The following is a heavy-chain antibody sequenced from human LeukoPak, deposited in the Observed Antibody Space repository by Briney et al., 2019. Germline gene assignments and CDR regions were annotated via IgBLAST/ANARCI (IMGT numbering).Heavy chain of an antibody. CDR3: ASGQVAGNFDY. CDR2: ISGNNGNT. D-gene: IGHD6-19*01. V-gene: IGHV1-18*04. CDR1: GYTSTNYG. Sequence: ASVKVSCKASGYTSTNYGISWVRQAPGQGLEWMGWISGNNGNTNYAQKFQGRVTVTTDTSTSTAYMELRSLRSDDTAVYYCASGQVAGNFDYWGQGTLVTVSS. J-gene: IGHJ4*02.